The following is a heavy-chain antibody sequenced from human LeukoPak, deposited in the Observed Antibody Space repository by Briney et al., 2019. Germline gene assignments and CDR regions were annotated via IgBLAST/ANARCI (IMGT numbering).Heavy chain of an antibody. V-gene: IGHV4-34*01. CDR3: ARAGPYCSSTSCYPSWFDP. Sequence: PSETLSLTCAVYGGSFSGYYWSWIRQPPGKGLEWIGEINHNGSTNYSPSLKSRVTISVDTSKNQFSLKLSSVTAADTAVYYCARAGPYCSSTSCYPSWFDPWGQGTLVTVSS. CDR2: INHNGST. D-gene: IGHD2-2*01. J-gene: IGHJ5*02. CDR1: GGSFSGYY.